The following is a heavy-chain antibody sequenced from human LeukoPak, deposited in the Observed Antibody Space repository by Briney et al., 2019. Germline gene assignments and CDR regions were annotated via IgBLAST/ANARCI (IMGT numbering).Heavy chain of an antibody. V-gene: IGHV3-7*05. CDR3: ARAPHYF. Sequence: GGSLRLSCAASGFTFSNAWMSWVRQAPGKGLEWVANIKQDGSEKYYVDSVKGRFTISRDNAKNSLYLQMNSLRAEDTAVYYCARAPHYFWGQGTLVTVSS. CDR2: IKQDGSEK. J-gene: IGHJ4*02. CDR1: GFTFSNAW.